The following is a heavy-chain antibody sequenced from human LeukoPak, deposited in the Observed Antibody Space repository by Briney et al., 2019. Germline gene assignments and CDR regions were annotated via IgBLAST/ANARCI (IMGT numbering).Heavy chain of an antibody. CDR1: GFTFSDYY. Sequence: GGSLRLSCAASGFTFSDYYMSWFRQAPGKGLEWVGFIRSNTYGGTAEYAASVKGRFTISRDDSKSIAYLQMNSLKTEDTAVYYCTKGDYHAYWGQGTLATVSS. V-gene: IGHV3-49*03. CDR3: TKGDYHAY. CDR2: IRSNTYGGTA. J-gene: IGHJ4*02.